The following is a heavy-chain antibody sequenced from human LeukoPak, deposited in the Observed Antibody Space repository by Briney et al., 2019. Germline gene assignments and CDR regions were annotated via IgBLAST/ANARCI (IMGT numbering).Heavy chain of an antibody. D-gene: IGHD6-19*01. V-gene: IGHV5-51*07. CDR2: IYPGDSDT. J-gene: IGHJ4*02. Sequence: GESLKISCKGSGYSFTSYWIGWVHQMPGKGLEWMGIIYPGDSDTRYSPSFQGQVTISADKTISTAYLQWNSLKASDTAMYFCAKLGPLAVAATGFDSWGQGTLVTVSS. CDR1: GYSFTSYW. CDR3: AKLGPLAVAATGFDS.